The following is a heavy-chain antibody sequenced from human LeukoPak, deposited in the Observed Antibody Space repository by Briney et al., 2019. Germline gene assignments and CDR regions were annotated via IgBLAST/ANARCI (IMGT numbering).Heavy chain of an antibody. V-gene: IGHV1-69*04. CDR2: IIPVLNIT. CDR1: GGTFSTAA. J-gene: IGHJ6*02. CDR3: ARDQGLTAPPPYGLDV. D-gene: IGHD5-18*01. Sequence: ASVKVSCKTSGGTFSTAAITWVRQAPGQGLEWMGRIIPVLNITTYAQRFQGRVTITADTSTSTVYMELSSLRSEETAVYYCARDQGLTAPPPYGLDVWGQGTTVIVSS.